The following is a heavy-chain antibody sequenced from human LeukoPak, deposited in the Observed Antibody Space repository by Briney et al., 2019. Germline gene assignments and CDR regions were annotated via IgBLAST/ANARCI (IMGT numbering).Heavy chain of an antibody. CDR2: ISYDGSNK. D-gene: IGHD1-26*01. CDR1: GFTFSSYA. CDR3: AKRTLTPSESHSPLDY. Sequence: PGGSLRLSCAASGFTFSSYAMHWVRQAPGKGLEWVAVISYDGSNKYSADSVKGRFTISRDNSKNTLFLQMNSLRAEDTAVYYCAKRTLTPSESHSPLDYWGQGTLVTVSS. J-gene: IGHJ4*02. V-gene: IGHV3-30-3*02.